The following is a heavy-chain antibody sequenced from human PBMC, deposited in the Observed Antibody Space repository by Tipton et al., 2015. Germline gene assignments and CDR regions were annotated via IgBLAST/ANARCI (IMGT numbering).Heavy chain of an antibody. CDR3: AREQAKSCITTKCYHFDY. J-gene: IGHJ4*02. Sequence: SLRLSCGASGFTFSSYWMSWVRQAPGKGLEWVANIKQDGSEKWYVDSVKGRFTISRDNANNSLYLQMNSLRAEDTAVYYCAREQAKSCITTKCYHFDYWGQGALVTVSS. V-gene: IGHV3-7*01. D-gene: IGHD2-2*01. CDR1: GFTFSSYW. CDR2: IKQDGSEK.